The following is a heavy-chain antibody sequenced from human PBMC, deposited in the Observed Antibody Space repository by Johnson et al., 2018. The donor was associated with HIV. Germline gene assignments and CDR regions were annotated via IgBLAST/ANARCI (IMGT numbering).Heavy chain of an antibody. CDR1: GFTFSSYG. J-gene: IGHJ3*01. CDR2: IRYDGSNK. CDR3: ARGGGIAARRESFDL. Sequence: QMLLVESGGGVVQPGGSLRLSCAASGFTFSSYGMHWVRQAPGKGLEWVAFIRYDGSNKYYADSVKGRFTISRDNSKNTLYLQMNSLISEDTAVCYCARGGGIAARRESFDLWGQGTMVLVSS. V-gene: IGHV3-30*02. D-gene: IGHD6-6*01.